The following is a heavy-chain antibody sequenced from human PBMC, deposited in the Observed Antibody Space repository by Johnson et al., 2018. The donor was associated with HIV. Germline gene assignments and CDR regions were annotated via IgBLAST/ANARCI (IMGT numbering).Heavy chain of an antibody. Sequence: VLLVESGGGLVKPGGSLRLSCAASGFTFRDYYMSWIRQAPGKGLEWLGRIKRKTGGGTTSYAAPVKGRFTISRDDSKNTLYLQMNSLRAEDTAVYYCAPAGPDAFDIWGQGTMVTVSS. V-gene: IGHV3-15*01. CDR1: GFTFRDYY. D-gene: IGHD2-8*02. CDR2: IKRKTGGGTT. CDR3: APAGPDAFDI. J-gene: IGHJ3*02.